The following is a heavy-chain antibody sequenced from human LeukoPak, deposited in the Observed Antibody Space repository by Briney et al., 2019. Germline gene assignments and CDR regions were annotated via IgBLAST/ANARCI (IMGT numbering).Heavy chain of an antibody. V-gene: IGHV3-15*01. CDR1: RFTFSNAW. Sequence: GGSLRLSCAASRFTFSNAWMSWVRQAPGKGLEWVGRIKSKTDGGTTDYAAPVKGRFTISRDDSENTLYLQMNSLKTEDTAVYYCTTDLMIVVVITQEYFQHWGQGTLVTVSS. D-gene: IGHD3-22*01. J-gene: IGHJ1*01. CDR3: TTDLMIVVVITQEYFQH. CDR2: IKSKTDGGTT.